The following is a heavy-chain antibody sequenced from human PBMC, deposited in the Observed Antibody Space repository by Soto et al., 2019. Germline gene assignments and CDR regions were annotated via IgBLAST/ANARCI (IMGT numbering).Heavy chain of an antibody. Sequence: SGPTLVNPTQTLTLTCTFSGFSLSTSGMCVSWIRQPPGKALEWLALIDWDDDKYYSTSLKTRLTISKDTSKNQVALTMTNMDPVDTATYYCARIRRPIAAFDPWGQGTLVTVSS. V-gene: IGHV2-70*01. CDR1: GFSLSTSGMC. J-gene: IGHJ5*02. CDR2: IDWDDDK. CDR3: ARIRRPIAAFDP. D-gene: IGHD6-13*01.